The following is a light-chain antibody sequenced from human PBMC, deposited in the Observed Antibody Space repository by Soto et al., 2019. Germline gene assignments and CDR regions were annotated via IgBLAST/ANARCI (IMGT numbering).Light chain of an antibody. V-gene: IGLV2-23*01. CDR2: EGS. J-gene: IGLJ3*02. Sequence: QSVLTQPASVSGSPGQSITISCTGTSSDVGSYNLVSWYQQHPGKAPKLMIYEGSKRPSGVSNRFFGSTSGNTASLTISGLQAEDEADYYCCSYAGSRVFGGGTKVTVL. CDR3: CSYAGSRV. CDR1: SSDVGSYNL.